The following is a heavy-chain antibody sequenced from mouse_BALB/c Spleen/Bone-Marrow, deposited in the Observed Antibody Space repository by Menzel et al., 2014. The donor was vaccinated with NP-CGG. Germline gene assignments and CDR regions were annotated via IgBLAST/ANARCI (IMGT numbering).Heavy chain of an antibody. J-gene: IGHJ4*01. CDR1: GYAFSNYL. Sequence: QVQLKQSGAELVRPGTSVKVSCKASGYAFSNYLIEWVKQRPGQGLEWIGVINPGSGGTNYNEKFKGKATLTADKSSSTAYMQLSSLTSDDSAVYFCARSLLRLQNAMDYWVKEPQSPSPQ. V-gene: IGHV1-54*01. D-gene: IGHD1-2*01. CDR2: INPGSGGT. CDR3: ARSLLRLQNAMDY.